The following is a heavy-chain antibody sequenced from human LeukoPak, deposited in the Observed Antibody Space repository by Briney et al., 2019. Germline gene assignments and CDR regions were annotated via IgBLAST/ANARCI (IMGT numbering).Heavy chain of an antibody. CDR3: ARDVGATPGYFDY. Sequence: SETLSLTCGVSGGSISSNNWWTWVRLPPGKGLEWLGEIYHSGSTNYKPSLKSRVTLSVDTSKNQFSLKLSSVTAADTAVYYCARDVGATPGYFDYWGQGTLVTVSS. CDR2: IYHSGST. D-gene: IGHD1-26*01. V-gene: IGHV4-4*02. J-gene: IGHJ4*02. CDR1: GGSISSNNW.